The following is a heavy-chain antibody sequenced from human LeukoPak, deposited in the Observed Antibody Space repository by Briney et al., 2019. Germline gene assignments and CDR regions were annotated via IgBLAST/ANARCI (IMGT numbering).Heavy chain of an antibody. CDR1: GGSISSGSYY. CDR3: ARTSVGYSSSWYGQWEAFDI. Sequence: SETLSLTCTVSGGSISSGSYYWSWIRQPAGKGLEWIGRIYTGGSTNYNPSLKSRVTISVDTSKNQFSLKLSSVTAADTAVYYCARTSVGYSSSWYGQWEAFDIWGQGTMVTVSS. V-gene: IGHV4-61*02. D-gene: IGHD6-13*01. J-gene: IGHJ3*02. CDR2: IYTGGST.